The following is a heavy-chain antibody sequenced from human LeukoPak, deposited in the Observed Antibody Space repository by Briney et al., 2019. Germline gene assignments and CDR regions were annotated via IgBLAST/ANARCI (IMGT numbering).Heavy chain of an antibody. Sequence: TSETLSLTCTVSGGSISSYYWSWIRQPPGKGLEWIGYIYYSGSTNYNPSLKSRVTISVDTSKNQFSLKLSSVTAADTAVYYCARSVEGYCSGDNCYYYYYYMDVWGKGTTVTVSS. CDR1: GGSISSYY. CDR3: ARSVEGYCSGDNCYYYYYYMDV. V-gene: IGHV4-59*01. CDR2: IYYSGST. J-gene: IGHJ6*03. D-gene: IGHD2-15*01.